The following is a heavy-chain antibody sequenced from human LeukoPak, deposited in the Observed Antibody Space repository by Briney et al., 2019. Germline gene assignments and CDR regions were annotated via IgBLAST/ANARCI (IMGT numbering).Heavy chain of an antibody. Sequence: GGSLRLSCAASGFTVSSNYMSWVRQAPGKGLEWVSVIYSGGSTYYADSVKGRFTISRDNSKNTLYLQMSSLRAEDTAVYYCARVLRGLWFGELLGFDYWGQGTLVTVSS. CDR1: GFTVSSNY. V-gene: IGHV3-53*01. J-gene: IGHJ4*02. CDR3: ARVLRGLWFGELLGFDY. CDR2: IYSGGST. D-gene: IGHD3-10*01.